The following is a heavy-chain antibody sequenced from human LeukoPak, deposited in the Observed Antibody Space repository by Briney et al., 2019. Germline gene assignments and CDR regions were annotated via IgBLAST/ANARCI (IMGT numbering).Heavy chain of an antibody. V-gene: IGHV1-69*05. J-gene: IGHJ4*02. D-gene: IGHD2-2*01. CDR1: GGTFSSYD. CDR2: IIPIFGTA. CDR3: ARGYCSSTSCLSPFDY. Sequence: SVKVSCKASGGTFSSYDISWVRQAPGQGLEWMGRIIPIFGTANYAQKFQGRVTITTDESTSTAYMELSSLRSEDTAVYYCARGYCSSTSCLSPFDYWGQGTLVTVSS.